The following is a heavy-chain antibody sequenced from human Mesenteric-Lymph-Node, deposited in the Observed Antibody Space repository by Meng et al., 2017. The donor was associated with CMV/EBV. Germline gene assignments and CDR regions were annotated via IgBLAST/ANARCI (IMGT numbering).Heavy chain of an antibody. D-gene: IGHD3-3*01. J-gene: IGHJ4*02. V-gene: IGHV3-7*01. CDR3: ARVAIFGHFDY. Sequence: GESLKISCAASGFPYIAYWMSWVRQAPGKGLEWVANIDYRGAKTYYVESVKGRFTISRDNNENSLFLEMSSLRAEDTAVYYCARVAIFGHFDYWGQGTLVTVSS. CDR2: IDYRGAKT. CDR1: GFPYIAYW.